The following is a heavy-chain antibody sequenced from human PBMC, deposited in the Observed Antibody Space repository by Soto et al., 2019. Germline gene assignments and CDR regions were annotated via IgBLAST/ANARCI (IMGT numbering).Heavy chain of an antibody. CDR2: IIPIFGTA. Sequence: SVKVSCKASGGTFSSYAISWVRQAPGQGLEWMGGIIPIFGTANYAQKFQGRVTITADESTSTAYMELSSLRSEDTAVYYCAREEYYDFWSGSYGMDVWGRGTTVTVSS. J-gene: IGHJ6*02. V-gene: IGHV1-69*13. D-gene: IGHD3-3*01. CDR1: GGTFSSYA. CDR3: AREEYYDFWSGSYGMDV.